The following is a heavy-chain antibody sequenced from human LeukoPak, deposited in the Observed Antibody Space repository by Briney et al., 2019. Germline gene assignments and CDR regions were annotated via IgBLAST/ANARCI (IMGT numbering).Heavy chain of an antibody. CDR3: ARDRLDVEMAPIRLIDY. Sequence: WASVKVSCKASGYTFTSYGISWVRQAPGQGLEWMGWISAYNGNTNYAQKLQGRVTMTTDTSTSTAYMELRSLRSDDTAVYYCARDRLDVEMAPIRLIDYWGQGTLVTVSS. D-gene: IGHD5-24*01. CDR1: GYTFTSYG. J-gene: IGHJ4*02. V-gene: IGHV1-18*01. CDR2: ISAYNGNT.